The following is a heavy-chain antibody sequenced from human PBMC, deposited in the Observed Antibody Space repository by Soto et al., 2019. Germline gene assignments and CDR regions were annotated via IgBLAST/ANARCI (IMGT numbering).Heavy chain of an antibody. CDR3: ARQRWWGNPYYYYYGMDV. CDR2: IYPGDSDT. Sequence: GESLKSSFKGSGYSFTSYLICWVRQMPVKGLEWMGIIYPGDSDTRYSPSFQGQVNISADKSISTAYLQWSSLKASDTAMYYCARQRWWGNPYYYYYGMDVWGHRITVAGSS. V-gene: IGHV5-51*01. CDR1: GYSFTSYL. D-gene: IGHD2-15*01. J-gene: IGHJ6*02.